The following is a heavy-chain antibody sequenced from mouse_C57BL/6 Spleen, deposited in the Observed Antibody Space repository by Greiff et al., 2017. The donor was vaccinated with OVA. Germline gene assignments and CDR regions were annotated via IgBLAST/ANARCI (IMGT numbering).Heavy chain of an antibody. D-gene: IGHD1-1*01. CDR1: GYTFTSYW. J-gene: IGHJ4*01. CDR3: ARWVYYGSREDYAMDY. V-gene: IGHV1-50*01. CDR2: IDPSDSYT. Sequence: QVQLQQPGAELVKPGASVKLSCKASGYTFTSYWMQWVKQRPGQGLEWIGEIDPSDSYTNYNQKFKGKATLTVDTSSSTAYMQLSSLTSEDSAVYYCARWVYYGSREDYAMDYWGQGTSDTVSS.